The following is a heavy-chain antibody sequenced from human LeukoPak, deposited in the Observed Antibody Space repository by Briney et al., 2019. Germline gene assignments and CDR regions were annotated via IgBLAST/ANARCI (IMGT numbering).Heavy chain of an antibody. Sequence: GGSLRLSCAASGFTFSSYWMSWVRQAPGKGPAWVANIKQDGSEKYYLDPVKGRFTISRDNAENSLYLQMHSLRAEDTAVYYCATEAISGLDDSGKGIRVTVYS. CDR2: IKQDGSEK. D-gene: IGHD6-19*01. CDR3: ATEAISGLDD. CDR1: GFTFSSYW. J-gene: IGHJ4*02. V-gene: IGHV3-7*01.